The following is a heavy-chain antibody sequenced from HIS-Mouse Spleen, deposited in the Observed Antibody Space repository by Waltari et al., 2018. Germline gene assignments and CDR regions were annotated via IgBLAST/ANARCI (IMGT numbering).Heavy chain of an antibody. Sequence: GMHWGRQAPGKGLEWVAVISYDGSNKYYADSVKGRFTISGDNSKNTLYLQMNSLRAEDTAVYYCARDRLGGSGSYYFDYWGQGTLVTVSS. J-gene: IGHJ4*02. CDR1: G. CDR3: ARDRLGGSGSYYFDY. D-gene: IGHD3-10*01. CDR2: ISYDGSNK. V-gene: IGHV3-30*19.